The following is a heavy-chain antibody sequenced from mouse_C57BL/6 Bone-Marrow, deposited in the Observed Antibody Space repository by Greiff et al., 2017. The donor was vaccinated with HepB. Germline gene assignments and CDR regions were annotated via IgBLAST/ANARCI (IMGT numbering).Heavy chain of an antibody. J-gene: IGHJ3*01. D-gene: IGHD2-12*01. CDR3: AGHYRGFAY. CDR2: ISSGGSYT. CDR1: GFTFSSYG. V-gene: IGHV5-6*02. Sequence: DVMLVESGGDLVKPGGSLKLSCAASGFTFSSYGMSWVRQTPDKRLEWVATISSGGSYTYYPDSVKGRFTISRDNAKNTLYLQMSSLKSEDTAMYYCAGHYRGFAYWGQGTLVTVSA.